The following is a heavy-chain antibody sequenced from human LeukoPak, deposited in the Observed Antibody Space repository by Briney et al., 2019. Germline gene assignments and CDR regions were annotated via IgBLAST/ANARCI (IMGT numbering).Heavy chain of an antibody. D-gene: IGHD5-12*01. CDR1: GGSISSSNYY. V-gene: IGHV4-39*01. CDR2: IYYSGST. Sequence: SETLSLTCTVSGGSISSSNYYWGWIRQPPGKGLEWIGSIYYSGSTYYNPSLKSRVTISVDTSKNQFSLKLSSVTAADTAVYYCARRDYDAKSDQRGYFDYWGQGTLVTVSS. CDR3: ARRDYDAKSDQRGYFDY. J-gene: IGHJ4*02.